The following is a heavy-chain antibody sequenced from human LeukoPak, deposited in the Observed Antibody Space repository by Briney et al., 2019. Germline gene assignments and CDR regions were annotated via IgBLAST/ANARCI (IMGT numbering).Heavy chain of an antibody. J-gene: IGHJ4*02. CDR2: INPNSGGT. Sequence: ASVKVSCKASGYTFTGYYMHWVRPAPGQGLEWMGWINPNSGGTNYAQKFQGRVTMTRDTSISTAYMELSRLRSDDTAVYYCARSPSRGYSGYDLDYWGQGTLVTVSS. D-gene: IGHD5-12*01. CDR1: GYTFTGYY. V-gene: IGHV1-2*02. CDR3: ARSPSRGYSGYDLDY.